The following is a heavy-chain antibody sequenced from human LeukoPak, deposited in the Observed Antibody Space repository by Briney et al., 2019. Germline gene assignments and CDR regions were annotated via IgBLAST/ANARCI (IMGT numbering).Heavy chain of an antibody. J-gene: IGHJ4*02. CDR1: GFTFSSYS. Sequence: AGGSLRLSCAASGFTFSSYSMNWVRQAPGKGLEWVSYISSSSSTIYYADSVKGRFTISRDNAKNSLYLQMNSLRAEDTAVYYCARDSSLVDTAMVIPFDYWGQGTLVTVSS. V-gene: IGHV3-48*01. D-gene: IGHD5-18*01. CDR3: ARDSSLVDTAMVIPFDY. CDR2: ISSSSSTI.